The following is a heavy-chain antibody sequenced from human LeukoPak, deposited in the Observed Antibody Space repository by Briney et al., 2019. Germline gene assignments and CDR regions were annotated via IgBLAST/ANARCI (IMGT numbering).Heavy chain of an antibody. D-gene: IGHD1-26*01. CDR1: GFTFNNAW. V-gene: IGHV3-15*01. J-gene: IGHJ4*02. Sequence: NSGGSLRLSCAASGFTFNNAWMSWVRQAPGKGLEWVGRIRSKADGGTTDYAAPVKGRFTISRDDSKNTVSLQMNSLKTEDTAVYYCTAGSQGGATQPFDCWGQGTLVTVSS. CDR3: TAGSQGGATQPFDC. CDR2: IRSKADGGTT.